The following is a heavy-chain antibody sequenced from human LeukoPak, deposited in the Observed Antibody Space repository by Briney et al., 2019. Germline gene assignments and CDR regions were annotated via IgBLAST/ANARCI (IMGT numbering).Heavy chain of an antibody. J-gene: IGHJ6*03. V-gene: IGHV3-30*01. CDR1: GFTFSSYA. CDR3: ARPSMMANYYYYYMDV. D-gene: IGHD5-24*01. Sequence: GGSLRLSCAASGFTFSSYAMHWVRQAPGKGLEWVAVISYDGSNKYYADSVKGRFTTSRDNSKNTLYLQMNSLRAEDTAVYYCARPSMMANYYYYYMDVWGKGTTVTVSS. CDR2: ISYDGSNK.